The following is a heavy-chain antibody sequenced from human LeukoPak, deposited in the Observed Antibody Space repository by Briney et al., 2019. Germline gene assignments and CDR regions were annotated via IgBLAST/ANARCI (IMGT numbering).Heavy chain of an antibody. CDR1: GFTFSSYG. CDR3: AKDTWDEPNFFDY. CDR2: IRYDGSNK. J-gene: IGHJ4*02. V-gene: IGHV3-30*02. Sequence: GGSLRLSCAASGFTFSSYGMHWVREAPGKGLEWVAFIRYDGSNKYYADSVKGRFTISRDNSKNTLYLQMNSLRAEDTAVYYCAKDTWDEPNFFDYWGQGTLVTVSS. D-gene: IGHD1-26*01.